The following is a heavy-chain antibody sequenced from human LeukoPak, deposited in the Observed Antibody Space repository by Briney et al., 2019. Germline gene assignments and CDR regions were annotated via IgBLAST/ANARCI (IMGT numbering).Heavy chain of an antibody. CDR3: AKPPSPYVDYQDY. J-gene: IGHJ4*02. CDR1: GFTFSSYS. V-gene: IGHV3-23*01. CDR2: ISGSGGST. Sequence: GGSLRLSCAASGFTFSSYSMNWVRQAPGKGLEWVSAISGSGGSTYYADSVKGRFTISRDNSKSTLYLQMNSLRAEDTAVYYCAKPPSPYVDYQDYWGQGTLVTVSS. D-gene: IGHD4-17*01.